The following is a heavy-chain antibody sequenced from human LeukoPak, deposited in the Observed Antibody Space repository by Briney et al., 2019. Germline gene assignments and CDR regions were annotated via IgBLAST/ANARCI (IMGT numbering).Heavy chain of an antibody. D-gene: IGHD5-12*01. CDR3: ARLAGYSGYDYAFDI. CDR2: IYYSGST. V-gene: IGHV4-30-4*07. CDR1: GGSISSGGYS. J-gene: IGHJ3*02. Sequence: SKTLSLTCAVSGGSISSGGYSWSWIRQPPGKGLEWIGYIYYSGSTYYNPSLKSRVTISVDTSKNQFSLKLSSVTAADTAVYYCARLAGYSGYDYAFDIWGQGTMVTVSS.